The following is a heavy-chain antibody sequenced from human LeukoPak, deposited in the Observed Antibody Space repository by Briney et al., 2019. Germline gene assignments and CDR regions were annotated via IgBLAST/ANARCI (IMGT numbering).Heavy chain of an antibody. Sequence: SATLSLTCTVSGGSISSSSYYWGWIRQPPGKGLEWIGSIYYSGSTYYNPSLKSRVTISVDTSKNQFSLKLSSVTAADTAVYYCARLWEPYSHDYWGQGTLVTVSS. CDR1: GGSISSSSYY. V-gene: IGHV4-39*01. J-gene: IGHJ4*02. D-gene: IGHD1-26*01. CDR3: ARLWEPYSHDY. CDR2: IYYSGST.